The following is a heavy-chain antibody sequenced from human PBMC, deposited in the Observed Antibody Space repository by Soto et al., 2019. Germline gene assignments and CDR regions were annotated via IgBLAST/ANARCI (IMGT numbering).Heavy chain of an antibody. CDR2: IDPSDSYT. D-gene: IGHD2-2*01. V-gene: IGHV5-10-1*01. Sequence: PGASLKISCKGSGYSFTSYWISWVRQIPGKGLEWMGRIDPSDSYTNYSPSFQGHVTISADKSISTAYLQWSSLKASDTAMYYCARRSLLPADGHYISGTDVWGQGTTLTVSS. J-gene: IGHJ6*02. CDR1: GYSFTSYW. CDR3: ARRSLLPADGHYISGTDV.